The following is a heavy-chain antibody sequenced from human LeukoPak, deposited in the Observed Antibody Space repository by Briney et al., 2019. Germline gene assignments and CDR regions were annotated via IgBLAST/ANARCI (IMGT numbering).Heavy chain of an antibody. CDR3: ARAPNPVELSTPVDYGDPPYYYYGMDV. CDR2: INPNSGGT. Sequence: ASVKVSCKASGYTFTGYYMHWVRQAPGQGLEWMGWINPNSGGTNYAQKFQGWVTMTRDTSISTAYMELSRLRSDDTAVYYCARAPNPVELSTPVDYGDPPYYYYGMDVWGQGTTVTVSS. D-gene: IGHD4-17*01. CDR1: GYTFTGYY. J-gene: IGHJ6*02. V-gene: IGHV1-2*04.